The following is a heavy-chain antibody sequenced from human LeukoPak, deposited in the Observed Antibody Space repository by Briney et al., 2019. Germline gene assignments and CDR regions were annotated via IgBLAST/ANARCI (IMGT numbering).Heavy chain of an antibody. CDR2: INPNSGGT. V-gene: IGHV1-2*06. CDR3: ASFNLGIVVVSNAFDI. CDR1: GYTFTGYY. Sequence: ASVKVSCKASGYTFTGYYMHWVRQAPGQGLEWMGRINPNSGGTNYAQKFQGRVTMTRDTSISTAYMELSRLRSDDTAVYYCASFNLGIVVVSNAFDIWGQGTMVTVSS. D-gene: IGHD3-22*01. J-gene: IGHJ3*02.